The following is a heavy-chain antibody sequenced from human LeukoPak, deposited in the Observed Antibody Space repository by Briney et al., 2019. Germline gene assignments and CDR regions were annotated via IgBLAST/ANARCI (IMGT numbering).Heavy chain of an antibody. CDR3: ARVRSTEPPYYYYYYMDV. V-gene: IGHV3-48*03. Sequence: GGSLRLSCAASGFTFSSYEMNWVRQAPGKGLEWVSYISSSGSTIYYADSVKGRFTISRDNAKNSLYLQMNSLRAEDTAVYYCARVRSTEPPYYYYYYMDVWGKGTTVTISS. D-gene: IGHD1-14*01. CDR2: ISSSGSTI. CDR1: GFTFSSYE. J-gene: IGHJ6*03.